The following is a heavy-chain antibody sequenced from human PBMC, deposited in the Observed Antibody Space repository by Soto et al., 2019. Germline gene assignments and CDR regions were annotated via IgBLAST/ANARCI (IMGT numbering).Heavy chain of an antibody. CDR2: LSNTGRRT. Sequence: PGGSLRLSCVVSVFPFGANAMSWVRQAPGKGLEWVSGLSNTGRRTSYADSVKGRFNISRDNSENTVYLQMNSLRVEDTAVYYCATEMGATQGPFDNWGQGTVVTVSS. J-gene: IGHJ4*02. CDR3: ATEMGATQGPFDN. D-gene: IGHD1-26*01. CDR1: VFPFGANA. V-gene: IGHV3-23*01.